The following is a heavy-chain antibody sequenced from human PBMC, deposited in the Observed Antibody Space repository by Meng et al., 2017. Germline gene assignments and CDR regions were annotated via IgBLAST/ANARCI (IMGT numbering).Heavy chain of an antibody. CDR2: IDPKNGDT. J-gene: IGHJ4*02. CDR1: GYNFPDYY. Sequence: GQLGQSGAEVQEPGASVKVSCKPSGYNFPDYYIHWVRQAPGQGLEWMGRIDPKNGDTHYAQKFQGRVTMTGDTSISTAYMDLSGLRSDDTAVYYCARDEDISAAGKLFGDYWGQGTLVTVSS. D-gene: IGHD6-13*01. V-gene: IGHV1-2*06. CDR3: ARDEDISAAGKLFGDY.